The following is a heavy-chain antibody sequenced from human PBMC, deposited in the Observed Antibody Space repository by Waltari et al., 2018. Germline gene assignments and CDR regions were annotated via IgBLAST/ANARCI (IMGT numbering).Heavy chain of an antibody. Sequence: EAQLLESGGGFAKPGGSLRLSCSASGVRIRGHVMNWVRQLPGKGLGWVAARTSSDGSTYYAGSVQGRFRLSRDTSTNTLHLQMNSLRAEDTAVYYCAKDLGVAAPGRPVFWGQGAQVTVSS. CDR2: RTSSDGST. J-gene: IGHJ4*02. CDR1: GVRIRGHV. V-gene: IGHV3-23*01. CDR3: AKDLGVAAPGRPVF. D-gene: IGHD6-13*01.